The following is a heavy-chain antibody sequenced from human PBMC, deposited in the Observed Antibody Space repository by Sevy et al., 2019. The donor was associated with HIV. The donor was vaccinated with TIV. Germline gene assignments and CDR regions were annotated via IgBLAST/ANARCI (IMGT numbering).Heavy chain of an antibody. J-gene: IGHJ6*03. D-gene: IGHD7-27*01. Sequence: GGSLRLSCAASGFTFSSYWMSWVRQAPGKGLEWVANIKQDGSEKYYVDSVKGRFTISRDNAKNSLYLQMNSLRAEDTAVYYCASLALGYYYYYYMDVWGKGTTVTVSS. CDR3: ASLALGYYYYYYMDV. CDR1: GFTFSSYW. V-gene: IGHV3-7*03. CDR2: IKQDGSEK.